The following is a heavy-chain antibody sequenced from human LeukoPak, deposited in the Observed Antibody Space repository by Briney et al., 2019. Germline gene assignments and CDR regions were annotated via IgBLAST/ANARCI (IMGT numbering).Heavy chain of an antibody. CDR2: INHSGST. CDR1: GGSFSGYY. V-gene: IGHV4-34*01. J-gene: IGHJ3*02. D-gene: IGHD3-9*01. Sequence: PSETLSLTCAVYGGSFSGYYRSWIRQPPGKGLEWIGEINHSGSTNYNPSLKSRVTISVDTSKNQFSLKLSSVTAADTAVYYCASPSDYNILTDDAFDIWGQGTMVTVSS. CDR3: ASPSDYNILTDDAFDI.